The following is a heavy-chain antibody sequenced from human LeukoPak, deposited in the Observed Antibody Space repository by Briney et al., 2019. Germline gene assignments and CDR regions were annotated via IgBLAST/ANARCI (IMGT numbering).Heavy chain of an antibody. CDR2: IDSNSRTI. V-gene: IGHV3-48*03. D-gene: IGHD3-22*01. CDR1: GFTFSTYE. CDR3: ARDHYDSSGYGLDY. J-gene: IGHJ4*02. Sequence: GGSLRLSCAASGFTFSTYEMDWVRQAPGKGLEWISYIDSNSRTIHYADSVRGRFTISRDNSKNTLYLQMNSLRAEDTAVYYCARDHYDSSGYGLDYWGQGTLVTVSS.